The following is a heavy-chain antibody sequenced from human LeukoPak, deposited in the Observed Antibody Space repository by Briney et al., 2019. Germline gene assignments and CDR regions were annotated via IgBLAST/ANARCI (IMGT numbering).Heavy chain of an antibody. D-gene: IGHD3-16*02. CDR3: ASRPYDYTWGSYLSQFNY. Sequence: SETLSLTCAVYGGSFSGYYWNWIRQPPGKGLEWIGEINHGGSTNYNPSLKSRVIISVDTSKSQFSLRLSSVTAADAAVYYCASRPYDYTWGSYLSQFNYWGQGTLVTVSS. J-gene: IGHJ4*02. CDR1: GGSFSGYY. CDR2: INHGGST. V-gene: IGHV4-34*01.